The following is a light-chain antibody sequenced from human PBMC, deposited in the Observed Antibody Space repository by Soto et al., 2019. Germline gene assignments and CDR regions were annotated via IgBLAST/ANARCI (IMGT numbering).Light chain of an antibody. CDR1: QVIRND. CDR2: AAS. Sequence: IHLTQSPSSLSASVGDRVTITCRASQVIRNDLGWYQQKPGKAPKLLIYAASTLHRGVPSRFSGSGSATEFTLTISTLHPDDFATYYCVQDYDYPRTFGQGTKVDIK. CDR3: VQDYDYPRT. J-gene: IGKJ1*01. V-gene: IGKV1-6*01.